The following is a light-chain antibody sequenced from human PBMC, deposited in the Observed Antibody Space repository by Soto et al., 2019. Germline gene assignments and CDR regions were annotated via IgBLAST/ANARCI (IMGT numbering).Light chain of an antibody. CDR3: QQYGSSPRT. J-gene: IGKJ1*01. CDR2: GAF. V-gene: IGKV3-20*01. CDR1: QSVSSNY. Sequence: EIVLTQSPGTLSLSPGERATFSCRASQSVSSNYLAWYQQKPGQAPRLLIYGAFKRATGIPDRFSGSGSGTDFTLTISRMEPEDFAVYRCQQYGSSPRTFAQGTKV.